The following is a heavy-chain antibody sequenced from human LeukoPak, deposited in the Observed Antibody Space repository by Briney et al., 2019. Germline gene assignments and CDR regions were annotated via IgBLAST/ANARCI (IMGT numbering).Heavy chain of an antibody. CDR3: AKYFSSGSRNFDY. D-gene: IGHD3-10*01. V-gene: IGHV3-23*01. CDR2: IDSGGVGT. CDR1: GFTFRDYA. J-gene: IGHJ4*02. Sequence: PGGSPRLSCAASGFTFRDYAMTWVRQAPGKGLEWVSAIDSGGVGTYYADSLKGRFTISRDNSKNTLYLEMSSLRAEDTALYYCAKYFSSGSRNFDYWGQGTLVTVSS.